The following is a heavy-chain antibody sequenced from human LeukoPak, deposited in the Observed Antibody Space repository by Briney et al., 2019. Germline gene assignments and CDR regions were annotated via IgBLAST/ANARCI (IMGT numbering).Heavy chain of an antibody. CDR1: GFTLSSYS. CDR3: AREREYNYGHMLGY. Sequence: GGSLRLSCAASGFTLSSYSMNWVRQAPGKGLEWLSSISSISIYIYYADSVKGRFTISRDNAKTSLYLQMNSLRAEDTAVYYCAREREYNYGHMLGYWGQGTLVTVSS. CDR2: ISSISIYI. J-gene: IGHJ4*02. D-gene: IGHD5-18*01. V-gene: IGHV3-21*01.